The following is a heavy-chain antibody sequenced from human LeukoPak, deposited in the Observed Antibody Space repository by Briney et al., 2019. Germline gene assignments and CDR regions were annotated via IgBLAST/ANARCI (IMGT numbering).Heavy chain of an antibody. CDR1: GGSFSGYY. CDR2: IYYSGST. Sequence: SETLSLTCAVYGGSFSGYYWSWIRQPPGKGLEWTGYIYYSGSTNYNPSLKSRVTISVDTSKNQFSLKLSSVTAADTAVYYCATLNSYGYSYFDYWGQGTLVTVSS. CDR3: ATLNSYGYSYFDY. J-gene: IGHJ4*02. D-gene: IGHD5-18*01. V-gene: IGHV4-59*01.